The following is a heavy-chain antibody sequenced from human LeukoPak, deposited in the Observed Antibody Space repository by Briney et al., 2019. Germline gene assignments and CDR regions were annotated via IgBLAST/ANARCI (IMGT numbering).Heavy chain of an antibody. CDR3: AKAFSSSSWYHEANWFDP. CDR1: GFTFSSYG. Sequence: GGXLRLSCAASGFTFSSYGMHWVRQAPGKGLEGVAFIRYDGSNKYYADSVKGRFTISRDNSKNTMYMQMNRLRAEDTAVYYCAKAFSSSSWYHEANWFDPWGQGTLVTVSS. CDR2: IRYDGSNK. J-gene: IGHJ5*02. D-gene: IGHD6-13*01. V-gene: IGHV3-30*02.